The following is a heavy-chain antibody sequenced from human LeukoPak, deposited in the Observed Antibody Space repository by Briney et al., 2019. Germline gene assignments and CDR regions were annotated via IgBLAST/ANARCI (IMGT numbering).Heavy chain of an antibody. CDR2: ISDTGATT. CDR3: AKDTSIGRYCTNGVCSPFDY. Sequence: HPGGSLRLSCAGSGFTFSSYAMSWVRQAPGKGLEWVSAISDTGATTCDADSVKGRFTISRDNSRSTLYLQMNSLRAEDTALYYCAKDTSIGRYCTNGVCSPFDYWGQGTLVTVSS. V-gene: IGHV3-23*01. CDR1: GFTFSSYA. D-gene: IGHD2-8*01. J-gene: IGHJ4*02.